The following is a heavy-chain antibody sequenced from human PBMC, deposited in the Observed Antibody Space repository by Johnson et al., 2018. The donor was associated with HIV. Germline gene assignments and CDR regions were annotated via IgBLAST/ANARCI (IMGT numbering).Heavy chain of an antibody. Sequence: VQLLESGGGVVQPGRSLRLSCAASGFTFSSYPMHWVRQAPGKGLEWVANIKKDGSDTYYVDSVKGRFTISRDNAKNSLYLQMNSLRAEDTAVYYCARDLYYDTVCYRGAVDLWGQGTRVTVSS. CDR1: GFTFSSYP. D-gene: IGHD3-16*01. J-gene: IGHJ3*01. V-gene: IGHV3-7*01. CDR3: ARDLYYDTVCYRGAVDL. CDR2: IKKDGSDT.